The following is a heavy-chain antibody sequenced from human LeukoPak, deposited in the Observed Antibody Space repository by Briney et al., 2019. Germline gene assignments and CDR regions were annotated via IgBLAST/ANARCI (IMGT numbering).Heavy chain of an antibody. CDR3: ARDVRVQDEAYYYDSSGYYSVSNY. J-gene: IGHJ4*02. CDR2: FDPEVGET. V-gene: IGHV1-24*01. CDR1: GYALTELS. Sequence: ASVKVSCKVSGYALTELSMHWVRQAPGKGLEWMGGFDPEVGETIYAQKFQGRVTMTEDTSTDTAYMELSSLRSEDTAVYYCARDVRVQDEAYYYDSSGYYSVSNYWGQGTLVTVSS. D-gene: IGHD3-22*01.